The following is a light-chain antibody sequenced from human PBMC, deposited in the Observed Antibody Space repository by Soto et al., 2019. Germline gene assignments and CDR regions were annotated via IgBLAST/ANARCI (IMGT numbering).Light chain of an antibody. Sequence: DIPMTQSPSTLSASVGDRVTITCRASQTIHSFLAWYQHKAGKAPKLLIYDASNLESGVPSRFSGSGSGTEFTLTVSSLQPDDFATFYCQQFHSFPWTFGQRTKVDI. J-gene: IGKJ1*01. CDR3: QQFHSFPWT. CDR2: DAS. V-gene: IGKV1-5*01. CDR1: QTIHSF.